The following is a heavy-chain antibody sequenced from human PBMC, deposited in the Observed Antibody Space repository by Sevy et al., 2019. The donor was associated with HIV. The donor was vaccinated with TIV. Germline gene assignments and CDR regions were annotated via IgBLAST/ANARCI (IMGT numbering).Heavy chain of an antibody. CDR1: GFTFSSYA. D-gene: IGHD3-3*01. J-gene: IGHJ4*02. Sequence: GGSLRLSCSASGFTFSSYAMHWVRQAPGKGLEYVSAISSNGGSTYYADSVKGRLTISRDNSKNTLYLQMSSLRAEDTAVYYCVKPPYDFWSGYYNTAYFDYWGQGTLVTVSS. CDR3: VKPPYDFWSGYYNTAYFDY. CDR2: ISSNGGST. V-gene: IGHV3-64D*06.